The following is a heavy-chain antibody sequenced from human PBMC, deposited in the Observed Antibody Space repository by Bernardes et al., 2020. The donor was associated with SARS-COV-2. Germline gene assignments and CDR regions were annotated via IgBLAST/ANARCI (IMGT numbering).Heavy chain of an antibody. D-gene: IGHD3-9*01. J-gene: IGHJ4*02. CDR2: ISSSSSYI. CDR3: ARDSDLDILTGYYIFSAVG. Sequence: GGSLRLSCAASGFTFSSYSMNWVRQAPGKGLEWVSSISSSSSYIYYADSVKGRFTISRDNAKNSLYLQMNSLRAEDTAVYYCARDSDLDILTGYYIFSAVGRGQGTLVTVSS. V-gene: IGHV3-21*01. CDR1: GFTFSSYS.